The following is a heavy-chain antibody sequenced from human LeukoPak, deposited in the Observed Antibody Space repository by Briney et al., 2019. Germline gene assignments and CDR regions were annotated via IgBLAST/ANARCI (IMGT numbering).Heavy chain of an antibody. CDR1: GVSISSSNSY. Sequence: SETLSLTCTVSGVSISSSNSYWGWIRQPPGKGLEWIGSIYYSGNTYYNPSLKSRVTISVDTSKNHFSLKMNSVTAADTAIYYCARPRASRTYPNDAFDIWGQGTMVTVSS. V-gene: IGHV4-39*02. CDR3: ARPRASRTYPNDAFDI. CDR2: IYYSGNT. D-gene: IGHD2-2*01. J-gene: IGHJ3*02.